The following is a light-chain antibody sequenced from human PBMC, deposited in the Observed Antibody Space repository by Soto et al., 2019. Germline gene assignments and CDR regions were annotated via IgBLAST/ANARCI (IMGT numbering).Light chain of an antibody. CDR2: KAA. J-gene: IGKJ2*01. CDR1: QSISSW. CDR3: QQYNSYPGT. Sequence: DIQMTQSPSTLSASVGDRVTITCRASQSISSWLAWYQQKPGKAPKLLSYKAASLESGVPSRFSGSGSGTEFTLTISSLQPDDVATYYCQQYNSYPGTFGQGTKLEIK. V-gene: IGKV1-5*03.